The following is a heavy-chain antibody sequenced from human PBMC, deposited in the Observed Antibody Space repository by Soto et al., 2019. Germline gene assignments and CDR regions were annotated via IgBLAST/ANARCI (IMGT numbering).Heavy chain of an antibody. D-gene: IGHD2-2*02. CDR3: TTYDYSCSSTSCYMKDWFDP. Sequence: KAGGSLRLSCAASGFTFCNAWMSWVRQAPGKGLEWVGRIKSKTDGGTTDYAAPVKGRFTISRDDSKNTLYLQMNSLKTEDTAVYYCTTYDYSCSSTSCYMKDWFDPWGQGTLVTVSS. V-gene: IGHV3-15*01. CDR2: IKSKTDGGTT. J-gene: IGHJ5*02. CDR1: GFTFCNAW.